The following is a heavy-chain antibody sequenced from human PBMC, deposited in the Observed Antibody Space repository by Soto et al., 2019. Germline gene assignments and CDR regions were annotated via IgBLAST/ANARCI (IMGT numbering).Heavy chain of an antibody. Sequence: GGSLRLSCAASGFTFSSYVMAWVRQAPGKGLEWVAAIRSNTAVTHYADSMRDRFTISRVNSANTIFLQMNSLRVEDSAVYFCAKASDGGWPYYFDSWGQGALVTVSS. CDR2: IRSNTAVT. D-gene: IGHD2-15*01. CDR3: AKASDGGWPYYFDS. J-gene: IGHJ4*02. CDR1: GFTFSSYV. V-gene: IGHV3-23*01.